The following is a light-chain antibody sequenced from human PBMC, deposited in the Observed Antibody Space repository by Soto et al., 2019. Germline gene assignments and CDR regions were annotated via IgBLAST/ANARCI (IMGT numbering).Light chain of an antibody. J-gene: IGLJ3*02. CDR2: DVS. Sequence: QSALTQPASVSGSPGQSITISCTGTSSDIGAYNYVSWHQQYPGKAPKLMIYDVSNRPSGVSNRFSGSKSDNTASLTISGLQAEDEADYYCSSFTNPNTWVFGGGTKLTVL. CDR3: SSFTNPNTWV. CDR1: SSDIGAYNY. V-gene: IGLV2-14*03.